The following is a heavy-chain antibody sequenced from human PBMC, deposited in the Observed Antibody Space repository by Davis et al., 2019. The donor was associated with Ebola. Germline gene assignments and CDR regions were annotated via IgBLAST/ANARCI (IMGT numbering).Heavy chain of an antibody. V-gene: IGHV3-23*01. CDR3: ARVMTTVTTGWFDP. CDR1: GFTFSSYA. CDR2: ISGSGGST. Sequence: GGSLRLSCAASGFTFSSYAMSWVRQAPGKGLEWVSAISGSGGSTYYADSVKGRFTISRDNAKNSLYLQMNSLRAEDTAVYYCARVMTTVTTGWFDPWGQGTLVTVSS. J-gene: IGHJ5*02. D-gene: IGHD4-17*01.